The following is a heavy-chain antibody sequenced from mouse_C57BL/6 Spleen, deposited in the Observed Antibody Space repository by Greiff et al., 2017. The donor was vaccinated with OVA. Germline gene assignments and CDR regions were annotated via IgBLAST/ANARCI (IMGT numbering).Heavy chain of an antibody. D-gene: IGHD1-1*01. J-gene: IGHJ4*01. V-gene: IGHV1-52*01. CDR1: GYTFTSYW. CDR3: AKSSGRGAMDY. CDR2: IDPSDSAT. Sequence: QVQLQQPGAELVRPGSSVKLSCKASGYTFTSYWMHWVKQRPIQGLEWIGNIDPSDSATHYNQKFKDKATLTVDKSSSTAYMQLSSLTSADAAVYYCAKSSGRGAMDYWGQGTSVTVSS.